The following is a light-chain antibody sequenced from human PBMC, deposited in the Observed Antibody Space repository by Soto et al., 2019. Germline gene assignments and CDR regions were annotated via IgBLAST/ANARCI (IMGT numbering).Light chain of an antibody. CDR2: AAS. V-gene: IGKV1-39*01. CDR1: QSISSY. CDR3: QQSYSTPLT. Sequence: DIQMTQSPSSLSASVGDRVTITCRAGQSISSYLNWYQQKPGKAPKLLIYAASSLQSGVPSRFSGSGSGTDFTLTISSLQPEDFATYYCQQSYSTPLTFGGGTKVDIK. J-gene: IGKJ4*01.